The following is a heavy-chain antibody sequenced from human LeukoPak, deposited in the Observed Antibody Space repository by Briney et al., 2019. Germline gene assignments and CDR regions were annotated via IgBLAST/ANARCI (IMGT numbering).Heavy chain of an antibody. V-gene: IGHV4-4*07. Sequence: SETLSLTCTVSGGSIRGYYWSWIRQPAGKGLEWIGRIYTSGSTNFNPSLKSRVTMSVDTSKNQFSLELSSVTAADTAVYYCAREGGGLLWFGETKKFGWFDPWGQGTLVTVSS. J-gene: IGHJ5*02. CDR1: GGSIRGYY. CDR3: AREGGGLLWFGETKKFGWFDP. D-gene: IGHD3-10*01. CDR2: IYTSGST.